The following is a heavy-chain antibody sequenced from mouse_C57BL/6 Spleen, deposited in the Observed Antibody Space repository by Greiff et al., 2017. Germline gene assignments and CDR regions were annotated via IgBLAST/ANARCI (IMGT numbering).Heavy chain of an antibody. CDR3: ARGDSNREYYFDY. CDR1: GFTFSDYG. V-gene: IGHV5-17*01. J-gene: IGHJ2*01. CDR2: ISSGSSTI. Sequence: EVQLVESGGGLVKPGGSLKLSCAASGFTFSDYGMHWVRQAPEQGLEWVAYISSGSSTIYYADTVTGRFTISRDNAKNTLFLQMTSLRSEDTAMYYCARGDSNREYYFDYWGQGTTLTVSS. D-gene: IGHD3-3*01.